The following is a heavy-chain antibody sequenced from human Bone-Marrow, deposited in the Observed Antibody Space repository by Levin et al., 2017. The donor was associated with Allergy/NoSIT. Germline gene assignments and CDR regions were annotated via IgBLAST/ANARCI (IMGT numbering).Heavy chain of an antibody. CDR3: ARWSGWFLDH. CDR1: GFSFGDYY. CDR2: ISNNGDRV. D-gene: IGHD6-19*01. Sequence: GGSLRLSCEASGFSFGDYYMTWIRQAPGKGLEWISYISNNGDRVFYADSVRDRFTVSRDNAKNTLSLQIHSLTGDDTAVYYCARWSGWFLDHWGQGTLATVS. J-gene: IGHJ4*02. V-gene: IGHV3-11*01.